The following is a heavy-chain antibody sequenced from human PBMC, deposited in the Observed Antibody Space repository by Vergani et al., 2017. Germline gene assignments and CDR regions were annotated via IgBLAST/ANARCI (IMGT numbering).Heavy chain of an antibody. J-gene: IGHJ5*02. CDR2: IYYSGST. CDR3: ARKGSSSWYGDWFDP. Sequence: QVQLQESGPGLVKPSETLSLTCTVSGGSISSYYWSWIRQPPGKGLEWIGYIYYSGSTNYNPSLKSRVPISVDTSKNQFSLKLSSVTAADTAVYYCARKGSSSWYGDWFDPWGQGTLVTVSS. V-gene: IGHV4-59*01. CDR1: GGSISSYY. D-gene: IGHD6-13*01.